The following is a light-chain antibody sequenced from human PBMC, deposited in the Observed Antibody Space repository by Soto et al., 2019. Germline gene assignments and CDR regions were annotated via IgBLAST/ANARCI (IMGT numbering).Light chain of an antibody. CDR1: SSDVGGYNY. CDR2: DVS. J-gene: IGLJ3*02. Sequence: QSALTQPASVSGSPGQSITISCTGTSSDVGGYNYVSWYQQDPGKAPKLMIYDVSNRPSGVSNRFSGSKSGNTASLTISGLQAEDEADYYCSSYTSSSTLSWVFGGGTKVTVL. V-gene: IGLV2-14*01. CDR3: SSYTSSSTLSWV.